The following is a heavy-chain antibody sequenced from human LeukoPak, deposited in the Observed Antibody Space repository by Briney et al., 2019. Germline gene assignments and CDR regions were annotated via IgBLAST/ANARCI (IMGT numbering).Heavy chain of an antibody. Sequence: SETLSLTCAVYGGSFSGYYWSWIRQPPGKGLEWIGEINHSGSTNYNPSLKSRATISVDTSKNQSSLKLSSVTAADTAVYYCARAVRIAAATYYFDYWGQGTLVTVSS. D-gene: IGHD6-13*01. CDR3: ARAVRIAAATYYFDY. CDR2: INHSGST. J-gene: IGHJ4*02. CDR1: GGSFSGYY. V-gene: IGHV4-34*01.